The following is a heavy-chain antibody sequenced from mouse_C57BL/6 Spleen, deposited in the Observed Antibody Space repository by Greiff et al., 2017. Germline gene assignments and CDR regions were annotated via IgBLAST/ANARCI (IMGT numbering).Heavy chain of an antibody. CDR2: ISYDGSN. CDR1: GYSITSGYY. J-gene: IGHJ2*01. Sequence: ESGPGLVKPSQSLSLTCSVTGYSITSGYYWNWIRQFPGNKLEWMGYISYDGSNNYNPSLKNRISITRDTSKNQFFLKLNSVTTEDTATYYCARGGVTPGDYWGQGTTLTVSS. CDR3: ARGGVTPGDY. V-gene: IGHV3-6*01. D-gene: IGHD2-13*01.